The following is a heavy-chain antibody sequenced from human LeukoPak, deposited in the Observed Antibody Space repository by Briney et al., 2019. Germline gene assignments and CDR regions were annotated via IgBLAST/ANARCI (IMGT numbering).Heavy chain of an antibody. V-gene: IGHV4-34*01. CDR2: INHSGST. D-gene: IGHD2-2*02. CDR3: ARVKRYTHAFDI. CDR1: GGSFSGYY. J-gene: IGHJ3*02. Sequence: SETLSLTCAVYGGSFSGYYWSWIRQPPGKGLEWIGEINHSGSTDYNPSLKSRVTISVDTSKNQSSLKLSSVTAADTAVYYCARVKRYTHAFDIWGQGTMVTVSS.